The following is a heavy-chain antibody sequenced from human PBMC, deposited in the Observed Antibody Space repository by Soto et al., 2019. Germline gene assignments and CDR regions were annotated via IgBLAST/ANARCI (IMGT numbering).Heavy chain of an antibody. CDR3: ASIFERGRSYYFGMDV. CDR2: ISSSSSTI. J-gene: IGHJ6*02. CDR1: GFTFSSYS. V-gene: IGHV3-48*02. Sequence: GGSLRLSCAASGFTFSSYSMNWVRQAPGKGLEWVSYISSSSSTIYYADSVKGRFTISRDNAKNSLHLQMNSLRDEDTAVCYCASIFERGRSYYFGMDVWGQGTTVTVSS.